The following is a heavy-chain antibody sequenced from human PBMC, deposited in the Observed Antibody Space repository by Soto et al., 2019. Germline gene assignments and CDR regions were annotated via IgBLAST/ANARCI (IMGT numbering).Heavy chain of an antibody. CDR3: ARTPFYYFGLGTHLYSFYF. J-gene: IGHJ4*02. Sequence: QVQLQESGPRLMKPSETLSLTCTVASGSISSYYWSWLRQPPGKGLEWIGYVYYSGTTNYNSSLKSRVTISIDSSKNQFSLALSSVTAADTAVYYCARTPFYYFGLGTHLYSFYFWDQGALVTVSS. D-gene: IGHD3-10*01. CDR2: VYYSGTT. V-gene: IGHV4-59*01. CDR1: SGSISSYY.